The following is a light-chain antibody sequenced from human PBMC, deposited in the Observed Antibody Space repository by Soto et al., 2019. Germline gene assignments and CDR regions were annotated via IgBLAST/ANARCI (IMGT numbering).Light chain of an antibody. CDR2: AAS. Sequence: AIRMTQSPSSFSASTGDSVTITCRASQGISSYLAWYQQKQGKAPKXLIYAASSLQSGVPSRFSGSGSGTDLTITISSLQPEDCETYYCQQGHSNPITLGQGTRLEIK. V-gene: IGKV1-8*01. CDR1: QGISSY. J-gene: IGKJ5*01. CDR3: QQGHSNPIT.